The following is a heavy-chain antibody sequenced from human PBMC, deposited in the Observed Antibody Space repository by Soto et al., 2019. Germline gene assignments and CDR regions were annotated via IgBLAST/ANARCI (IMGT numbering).Heavy chain of an antibody. J-gene: IGHJ4*02. CDR3: ARDFGDEYCRRRSCDGNLDD. Sequence: QVQLVQSGAEVKKPGAAVKVSCLASGYIFTMYGISWVRQAPGQGPEWMGWIIAFNGDTNYAQTLQGRVTMTRDTSTNTAYMELRSVTSADTAVYYCARDFGDEYCRRRSCDGNLDDWGQGTLVTVSS. CDR2: IIAFNGDT. V-gene: IGHV1-18*01. CDR1: GYIFTMYG. D-gene: IGHD2-2*01.